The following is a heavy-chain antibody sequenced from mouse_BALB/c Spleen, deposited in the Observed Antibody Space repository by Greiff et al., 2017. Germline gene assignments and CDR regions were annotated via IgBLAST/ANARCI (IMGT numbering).Heavy chain of an antibody. CDR3: NANYEVFAY. V-gene: IGHV14-4*02. Sequence: EVKLQQSGAELVRSGASVKLSCTASGFNIKDYYMHWVKQRPEQGLEWIGWIDPENGDTEYAPKFQGKATMTADTSSNTAYLQLSSLTSEDTAVYYCNANYEVFAYWGQGTLVTVSA. D-gene: IGHD2-1*01. CDR1: GFNIKDYY. CDR2: IDPENGDT. J-gene: IGHJ3*01.